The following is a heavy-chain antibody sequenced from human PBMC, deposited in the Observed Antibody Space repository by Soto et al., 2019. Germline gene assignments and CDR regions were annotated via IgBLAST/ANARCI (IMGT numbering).Heavy chain of an antibody. J-gene: IGHJ6*02. V-gene: IGHV3-48*03. CDR3: VKGSGTYYSYYVMDV. CDR2: ISSSGSTI. Sequence: GGSLRLSCAASGFTFSSYEMNWVRQAPGKGLEWVSYISSSGSTIYYADSVKGRFTISRDNAKNSLYLQMNSLRTEDTAVYYCVKGSGTYYSYYVMDVWGQGTTVTVSS. D-gene: IGHD3-10*01. CDR1: GFTFSSYE.